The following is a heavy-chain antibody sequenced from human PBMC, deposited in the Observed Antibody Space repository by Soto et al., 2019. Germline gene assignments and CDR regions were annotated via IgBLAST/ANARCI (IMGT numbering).Heavy chain of an antibody. V-gene: IGHV4-39*01. J-gene: IGHJ4*02. CDR2: IYYSGST. D-gene: IGHD5-18*01. CDR3: ARQWGGYSYGNSVDY. CDR1: GGSISSSSYY. Sequence: PLETLSLTCTVSGGSISSSSYYWGWIRQPPGKRLEWIGSIYYSGSTYYNPSLKSRVTISVDTAKNQFSLKLSSVTAADTAVYYCARQWGGYSYGNSVDYWGQGTLVTVSS.